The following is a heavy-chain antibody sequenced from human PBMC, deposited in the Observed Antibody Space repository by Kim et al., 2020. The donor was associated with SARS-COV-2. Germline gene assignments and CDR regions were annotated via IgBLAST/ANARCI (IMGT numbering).Heavy chain of an antibody. Sequence: ISYDGNNEYYVESVKVRFTVSRDNSKNMVYLQMNSLRVEDTAVYYCANFQNWGQGTLVTVSS. J-gene: IGHJ4*02. CDR3: ANFQN. V-gene: IGHV3-30*18. CDR2: ISYDGNNE.